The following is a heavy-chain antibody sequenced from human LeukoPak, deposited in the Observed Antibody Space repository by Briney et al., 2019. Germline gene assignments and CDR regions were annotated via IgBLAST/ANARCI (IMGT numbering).Heavy chain of an antibody. V-gene: IGHV3-48*01. CDR3: ARDRRVRGVLGAFDI. CDR1: GFTFSSYS. Sequence: GGSLRLSCAASGFTFSSYSMNWVRQAPGKGLEWVSYISSSRSTIYYADSVKGRFTISRDNAKNSLYLQMNSLRAEDTAVYYCARDRRVRGVLGAFDIWGQGTMVTVSS. D-gene: IGHD3-10*01. CDR2: ISSSRSTI. J-gene: IGHJ3*02.